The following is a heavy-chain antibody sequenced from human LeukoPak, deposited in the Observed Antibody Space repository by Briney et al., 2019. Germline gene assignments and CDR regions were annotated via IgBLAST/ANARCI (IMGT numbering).Heavy chain of an antibody. J-gene: IGHJ4*02. V-gene: IGHV1-2*04. Sequence: GASVKVSCKASGYAFTGYYMHWVRQAPGQGLEWMGWINPNSGGTNYAQKFQGWVTMTRDTSISTAYMELSRLRSDDTAVYNCALGYYDSSGYDYWGQGTLVTVSS. D-gene: IGHD3-22*01. CDR2: INPNSGGT. CDR1: GYAFTGYY. CDR3: ALGYYDSSGYDY.